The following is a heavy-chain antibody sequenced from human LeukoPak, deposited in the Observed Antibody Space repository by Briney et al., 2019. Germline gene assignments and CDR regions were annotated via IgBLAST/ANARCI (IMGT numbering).Heavy chain of an antibody. J-gene: IGHJ4*02. CDR1: DGSFSGYY. V-gene: IGHV4-34*01. CDR3: ASRDTATGLD. D-gene: IGHD5-18*01. CDR2: INHSAST. Sequence: PSETLFLTCAVYDGSFSGYYWSWIRQPPGKGLEWIGEINHSASTNYNPSLKSRVTISVDTSKNQFSLKLSSVTAADTAVYYCASRDTATGLDWGQGTLVTVSS.